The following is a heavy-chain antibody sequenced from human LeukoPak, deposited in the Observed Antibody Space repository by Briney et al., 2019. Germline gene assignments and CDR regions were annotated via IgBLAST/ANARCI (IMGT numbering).Heavy chain of an antibody. CDR3: AKAPAGNYDSSGYPLDY. D-gene: IGHD3-22*01. Sequence: GGSLRLSCAASGFTFSTYWMHWVRQAPGKGLVWVSRVNGDGSSTNYADSVKGRFTISRGNSKNTLYLQMNSLRAEDTAVYYCAKAPAGNYDSSGYPLDYWGQGTLVTVSS. V-gene: IGHV3-74*01. CDR2: VNGDGSST. J-gene: IGHJ4*02. CDR1: GFTFSTYW.